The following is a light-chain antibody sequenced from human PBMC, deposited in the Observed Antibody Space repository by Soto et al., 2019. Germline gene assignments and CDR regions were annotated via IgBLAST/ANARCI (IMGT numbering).Light chain of an antibody. V-gene: IGLV2-14*01. J-gene: IGLJ6*01. CDR3: ASFRSGTILV. CDR2: EVN. Sequence: QSVLTQPASVSGSPGQSVIISCTGPRSDIGDSNFISWYQHSPGKAPRLLIYEVNNRPSGVSRRFSGSKAGNTASLTISGLLDDDEADYFCASFRSGTILVFGSGTKVTVL. CDR1: RSDIGDSNF.